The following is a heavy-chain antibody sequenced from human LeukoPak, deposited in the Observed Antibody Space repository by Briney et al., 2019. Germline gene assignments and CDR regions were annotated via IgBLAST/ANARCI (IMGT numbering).Heavy chain of an antibody. CDR3: ARGNYGMDV. J-gene: IGHJ6*02. V-gene: IGHV3-11*01. Sequence: GESLRLSCAASGFTFRNAWMSWVRQAPGKGLEWVSYITGSGNSVSYADFVKGRFTISRDNAKNSLYLQMNSLGAEDTAVYYCARGNYGMDVWGQGTTVTVSS. CDR2: ITGSGNSV. CDR1: GFTFRNAW. D-gene: IGHD5-24*01.